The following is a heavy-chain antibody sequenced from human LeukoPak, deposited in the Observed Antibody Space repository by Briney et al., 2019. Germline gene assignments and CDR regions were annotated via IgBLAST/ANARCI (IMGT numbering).Heavy chain of an antibody. CDR3: VRDTTYYHDSSGYYYLGYFNN. D-gene: IGHD3-22*01. CDR2: ISGSGSII. Sequence: TGGSLRLSCAASGFTFSGYSMNWVRQAPGKGLVWLSYISGSGSIIYYAGSVKGRFTISRDNAKNSLYLQMNSLRAEDTAVYYCVRDTTYYHDSSGYYYLGYFNNWGQGTLVTVSS. CDR1: GFTFSGYS. V-gene: IGHV3-48*04. J-gene: IGHJ4*02.